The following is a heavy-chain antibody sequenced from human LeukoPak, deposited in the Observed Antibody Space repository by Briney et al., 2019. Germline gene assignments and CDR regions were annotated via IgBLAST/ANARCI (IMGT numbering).Heavy chain of an antibody. J-gene: IGHJ4*02. D-gene: IGHD3-22*01. V-gene: IGHV3-11*01. Sequence: GGSLRLSCAASGFTFSDYYMSWIRQAPGKGLEWVSYISSSGGTIYYADSVKGRFTISRDNTKNSLYLQMNSLRAEDTAVYYCAREDYYDSSVVYWGQGTLVTVSS. CDR1: GFTFSDYY. CDR2: ISSSGGTI. CDR3: AREDYYDSSVVY.